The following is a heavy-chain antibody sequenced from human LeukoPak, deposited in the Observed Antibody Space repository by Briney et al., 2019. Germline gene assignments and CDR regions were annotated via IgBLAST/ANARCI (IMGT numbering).Heavy chain of an antibody. CDR3: ARVSGPGMNEYYHL. V-gene: IGHV3-74*03. CDR1: GFTFSGAW. CDR2: INNDGTTT. Sequence: GGSLRLFCAASGFTFSGAWMHWVRQAPGKGLVWVSRINNDGTTTMYADSVKGRFTLSRDNAKNTLYLQMNSLRAVDKAVYYCARVSGPGMNEYYHLWGQGTLVTVSS. J-gene: IGHJ1*01. D-gene: IGHD3-10*01.